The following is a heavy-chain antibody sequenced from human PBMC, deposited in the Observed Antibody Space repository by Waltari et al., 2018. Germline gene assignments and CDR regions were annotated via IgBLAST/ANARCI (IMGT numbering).Heavy chain of an antibody. CDR1: GFTFSSYA. Sequence: EVQLLESGGGLVQPGGSLRLSCAASGFTFSSYAMSWVRQAPGKGLEWVSAISGSGGSTYYADSVKGRFTISRDNSKNTLYLQMNSLRAEDTAVYYCATSTIFGVVPDDYWGQGTLVTVSS. J-gene: IGHJ4*02. CDR2: ISGSGGST. D-gene: IGHD3-3*01. CDR3: ATSTIFGVVPDDY. V-gene: IGHV3-23*01.